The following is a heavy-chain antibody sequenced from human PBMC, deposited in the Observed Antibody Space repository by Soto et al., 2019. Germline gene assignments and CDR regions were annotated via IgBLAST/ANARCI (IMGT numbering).Heavy chain of an antibody. CDR3: ARGGNRYSNTASGVGGFDF. D-gene: IGHD5-12*01. CDR2: IYYTGTT. V-gene: IGHV4-59*01. Sequence: SETMSLTCTVSGVSLNSSYWGWIRHSPGTGLEWIGYIYYTGTTNYNPSLKRRVTISLDTAKNQFSLNVNSLTTADTAVYFCARGGNRYSNTASGVGGFDFWGQGTLVTVSS. CDR1: GVSLNSSY. J-gene: IGHJ4*02.